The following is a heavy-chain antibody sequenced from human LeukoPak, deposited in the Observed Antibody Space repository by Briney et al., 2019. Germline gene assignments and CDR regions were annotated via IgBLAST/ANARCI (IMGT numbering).Heavy chain of an antibody. CDR1: GLTFSYYW. CDR2: ITQDGSET. Sequence: GGSLRLSCSASGLTFSYYWMSWVRRAPRKGLEWVANITQDGSETYSVASVTGRYTVSRDNAKKSLYLQMNSLRAEDTAVYYCARDFWGAYRVDYFDYWGKGTLVTVSS. D-gene: IGHD3-3*01. J-gene: IGHJ4*02. V-gene: IGHV3-7*01. CDR3: ARDFWGAYRVDYFDY.